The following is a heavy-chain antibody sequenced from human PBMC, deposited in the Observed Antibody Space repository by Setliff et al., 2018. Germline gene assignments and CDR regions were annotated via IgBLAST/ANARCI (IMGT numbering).Heavy chain of an antibody. CDR3: IRDTSGRDAFDI. CDR2: IWDDGGNK. J-gene: IGHJ3*02. Sequence: PGGSLRLSCAASGFTFSTYRMHWVRQAPGKGLEWVAVIWDDGGNKYHADSVKGRFTISRDNSKNTLYLQMNSRRAEDTAVYYCIRDTSGRDAFDIWGQGTMVTVSS. V-gene: IGHV3-33*08. D-gene: IGHD6-19*01. CDR1: GFTFSTYR.